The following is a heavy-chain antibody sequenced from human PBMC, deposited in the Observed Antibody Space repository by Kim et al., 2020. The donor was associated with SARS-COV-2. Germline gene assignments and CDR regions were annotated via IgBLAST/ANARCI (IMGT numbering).Heavy chain of an antibody. V-gene: IGHV3-23*01. CDR2: IAASGDST. CDR3: AKERVVPAIGDAFDI. Sequence: GGSLRLSCTASGLTFNTYSMTWVRQAPGKGLEWVSTIAASGDSTYFADSVMGRFTISRDNSMNTLYLQMNSLRAEDTAVYYCAKERVVPAIGDAFDIWGPGTMVTVSS. CDR1: GLTFNTYS. D-gene: IGHD2-15*01. J-gene: IGHJ3*02.